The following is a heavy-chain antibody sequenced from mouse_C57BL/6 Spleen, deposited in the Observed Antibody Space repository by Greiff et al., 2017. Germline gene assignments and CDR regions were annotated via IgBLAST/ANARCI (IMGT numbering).Heavy chain of an antibody. J-gene: IGHJ4*01. V-gene: IGHV1-55*01. D-gene: IGHD2-10*01. CDR3: ARPYYGNYYAMDY. CDR2: MYPGSGST. Sequence: VQLQQPGAELVKPGASVKMSCKASGYTFTSYWITWVQQRPGQGLEWIGDMYPGSGSTTYNEKFKSKATLTVDTSSSTAYMQLSSLTCEDSAVYYCARPYYGNYYAMDYWGQGTAVTVSS. CDR1: GYTFTSYW.